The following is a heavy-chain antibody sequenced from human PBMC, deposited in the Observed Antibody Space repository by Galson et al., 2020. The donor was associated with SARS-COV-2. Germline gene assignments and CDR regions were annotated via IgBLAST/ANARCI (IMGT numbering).Heavy chain of an antibody. V-gene: IGHV3-53*01. CDR3: ARRSYFYYYMDV. D-gene: IGHD3-9*01. J-gene: IGHJ6*03. CDR2: IYSGGST. Sequence: GGSLRLSCAASRFTVSSNYMSWVRQAPGKGLEWVSVIYSGGSTYYADSVKGRFTISRDNSKNTLYLQMNSLRAEDTAVYYCARRSYFYYYMDVWGKGTTVTVSS. CDR1: RFTVSSNY.